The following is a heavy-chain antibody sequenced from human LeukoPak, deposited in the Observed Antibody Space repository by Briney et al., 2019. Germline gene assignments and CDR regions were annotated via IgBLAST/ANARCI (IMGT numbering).Heavy chain of an antibody. J-gene: IGHJ4*02. CDR2: INPKTGDT. V-gene: IGHV1-2*02. CDR3: ARKGPYFGY. CDR1: GYSFTGYY. Sequence: ASVKVSCKASGYSFTGYYIHWVRQTPGQGLEWMGWINPKTGDTNYAQIFQGRVTMTRDTSTTSVYMDLSGLRSDDTAVYYCARKGPYFGYWGQGTLVTVSS.